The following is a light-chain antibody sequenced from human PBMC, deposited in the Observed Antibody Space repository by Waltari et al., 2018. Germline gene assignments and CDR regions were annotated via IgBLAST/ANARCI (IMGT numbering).Light chain of an antibody. CDR2: KVS. Sequence: DVVMTQSPLSLPVTLGQPASISCRSSQSLVDSDGNTYLNWFQERPGQSPRRLIDKVSNRESGVPDRFSGSGSGTDFTLKISRVEAEDVGVYHCMQSAHWPWTFGQGTKVEIK. CDR1: QSLVDSDGNTY. V-gene: IGKV2-30*01. J-gene: IGKJ1*01. CDR3: MQSAHWPWT.